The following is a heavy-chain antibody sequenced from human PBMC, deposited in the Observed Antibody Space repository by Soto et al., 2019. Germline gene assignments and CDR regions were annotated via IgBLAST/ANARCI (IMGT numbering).Heavy chain of an antibody. CDR2: ISGSGGST. V-gene: IGHV3-23*01. CDR1: GFTFSSYA. J-gene: IGHJ4*02. CDR3: AKDSSGYSSSWYLGRRHPPEFDY. Sequence: GSLRLSCAASGFTFSSYAMSWVRQAPGKGLEWVSAISGSGGSTYYADSVKGRFTISRDNSKNTLYLQVNSLRAEDTAVYYCAKDSSGYSSSWYLGRRHPPEFDYWGQGTLVTVSS. D-gene: IGHD6-13*01.